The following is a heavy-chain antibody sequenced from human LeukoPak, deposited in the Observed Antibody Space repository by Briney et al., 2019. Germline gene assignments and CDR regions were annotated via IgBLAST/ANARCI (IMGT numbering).Heavy chain of an antibody. CDR2: ITDTGGTT. CDR3: AKDYYGSRSLFDF. Sequence: PGGSLRLSCAASGFSFSIYAMSWVRQAPGKGLEWVSGITDTGGTTYHADSVKGRFTIPRDSSKDTLYLQMNSLRAEDTAVYYCAKDYYGSRSLFDFWGQGTLVTVSS. CDR1: GFSFSIYA. J-gene: IGHJ4*02. D-gene: IGHD3-10*01. V-gene: IGHV3-23*01.